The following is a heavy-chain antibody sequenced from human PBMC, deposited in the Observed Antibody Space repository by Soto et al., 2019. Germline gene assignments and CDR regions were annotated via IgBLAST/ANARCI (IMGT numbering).Heavy chain of an antibody. J-gene: IGHJ4*02. Sequence: QVQLQESGPGLVKPSQTLSLTCTVSGGSTSSDNYWSWIRQPPGKGLEWIGHIYYSGNTDYNPSLKSRLAISTDTSKNQSSLKLSSVTAADTAVYFCAREGGESSDGLYYFDSWGQGSLVTVSS. CDR1: GGSTSSDNY. CDR2: IYYSGNT. CDR3: AREGGESSDGLYYFDS. V-gene: IGHV4-30-4*01. D-gene: IGHD3-16*01.